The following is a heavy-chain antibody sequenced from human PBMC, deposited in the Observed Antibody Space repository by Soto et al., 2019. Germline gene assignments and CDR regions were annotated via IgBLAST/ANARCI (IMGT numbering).Heavy chain of an antibody. V-gene: IGHV1-69*02. D-gene: IGHD4-17*01. CDR2: ITPILGIP. J-gene: IGHJ4*02. CDR1: GVALSNHF. CDR3: ARGGSVDYGDYNF. Sequence: QVQLVQSGAEVRKPGSSVKVSCTTSGVALSNHFISWVRLAPGQGLEWMGRITPILGIPNYSQNFQGRLTLTADRSTKRVYMELSSLRSDGSAVYYCARGGSVDYGDYNFWGQGTLVTVSS.